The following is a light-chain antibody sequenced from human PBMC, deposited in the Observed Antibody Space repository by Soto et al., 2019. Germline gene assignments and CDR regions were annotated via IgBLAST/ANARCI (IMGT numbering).Light chain of an antibody. V-gene: IGLV2-8*01. CDR2: EVS. Sequence: QSVLTQPPSASGSPGQSVTISCTGTSSDVGGYNYVSWYQQHPGKAPKLMIYEVSKRPSGVPDRFSGSKSGNTASLTVSGLQAEDEAEYFCFSFTTTSTHVFGTGTKVTVL. J-gene: IGLJ1*01. CDR1: SSDVGGYNY. CDR3: FSFTTTSTHV.